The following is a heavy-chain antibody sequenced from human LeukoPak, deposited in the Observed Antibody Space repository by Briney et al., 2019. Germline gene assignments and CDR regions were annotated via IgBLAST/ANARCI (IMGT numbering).Heavy chain of an antibody. J-gene: IGHJ4*02. D-gene: IGHD3-22*01. CDR3: ARGSGYYYDSSGYYYPGGDY. CDR2: ISSSGSTI. Sequence: PGGSLRLSCAASGFTFSSYEMNWVRQAPGKGLEWVSYISSSGSTIYYADSVTGRFTISRDNAKNSLYLQMNSLRAEDTAVYYCARGSGYYYDSSGYYYPGGDYWGQGTLVTVSS. V-gene: IGHV3-48*03. CDR1: GFTFSSYE.